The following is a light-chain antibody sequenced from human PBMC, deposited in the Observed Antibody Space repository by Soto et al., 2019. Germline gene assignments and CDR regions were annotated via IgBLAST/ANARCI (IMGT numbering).Light chain of an antibody. V-gene: IGKV1-39*01. CDR2: GAT. J-gene: IGKJ3*01. Sequence: DIQMTQSPSSLSASVGDRVTITCRASQNIAIYLNWYHQKAGKAPNLLIFGATSLRSGVPSRFSASGSGTDVTLTISSLQPEDFGTYYCQQSYRSLPTFGPGTKVEI. CDR3: QQSYRSLPT. CDR1: QNIAIY.